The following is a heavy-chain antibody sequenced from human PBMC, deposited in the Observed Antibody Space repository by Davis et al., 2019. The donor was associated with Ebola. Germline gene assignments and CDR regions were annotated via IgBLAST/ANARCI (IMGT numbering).Heavy chain of an antibody. CDR3: ARGLAVAGDY. CDR2: IIPIIGIA. D-gene: IGHD6-19*01. V-gene: IGHV1-69*04. Sequence: AASVKVSCKASGGTFSSYAISWVRQAPGQGLEWMGRIIPIIGIANYAQKFQGRVTITADKSTRTAYMELSSLRSEDTAVYYCARGLAVAGDYWGQGTLVTVSS. CDR1: GGTFSSYA. J-gene: IGHJ4*02.